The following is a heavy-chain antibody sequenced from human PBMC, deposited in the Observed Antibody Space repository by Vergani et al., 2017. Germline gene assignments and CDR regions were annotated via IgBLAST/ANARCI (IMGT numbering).Heavy chain of an antibody. CDR1: GFTFSSYG. V-gene: IGHV3-30*18. J-gene: IGHJ3*02. CDR2: ISYDGSNK. CDR3: AKGYCSGGSCYWFDRRAFDI. D-gene: IGHD2-15*01. Sequence: QVQLVESGGGVVQPGRSLRLSCAASGFTFSSYGMHWVRQAPGKGLEWVAVISYDGSNKYYADSVKGRFTISRDNSKNTLYLQMNSLRAEDTAVYYCAKGYCSGGSCYWFDRRAFDIWGQGTMVTVSS.